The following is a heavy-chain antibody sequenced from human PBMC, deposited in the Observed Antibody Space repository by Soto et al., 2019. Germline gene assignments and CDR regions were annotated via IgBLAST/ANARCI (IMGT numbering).Heavy chain of an antibody. CDR1: GFTFSSYG. V-gene: IGHV3-30*18. Sequence: GGSLRLSCAASGFTFSSYGMHWVRQAPGKGLEWVAVISYDGSNKYYADSVKGRFTISRDNSKNTLYLQMNSLRAEDTAVYYCAKDAMIAVAELDDWYFDLWGRGTLVTVSS. J-gene: IGHJ2*01. D-gene: IGHD6-19*01. CDR3: AKDAMIAVAELDDWYFDL. CDR2: ISYDGSNK.